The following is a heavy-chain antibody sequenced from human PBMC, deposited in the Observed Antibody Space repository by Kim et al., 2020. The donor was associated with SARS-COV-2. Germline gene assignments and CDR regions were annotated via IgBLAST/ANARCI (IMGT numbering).Heavy chain of an antibody. D-gene: IGHD3-3*01. CDR2: INPSGGST. V-gene: IGHV1-46*01. CDR3: ARGGTIFGVVTWFDP. Sequence: SVKVSCKASGYTFTSYYMHWVRQAPGQGLEWMGIINPSGGSTSYAQKFQGRVTMTRDTSTSTVYMELSSLRSEDTAVYYCARGGTIFGVVTWFDPWGQGTLVTVSS. J-gene: IGHJ5*02. CDR1: GYTFTSYY.